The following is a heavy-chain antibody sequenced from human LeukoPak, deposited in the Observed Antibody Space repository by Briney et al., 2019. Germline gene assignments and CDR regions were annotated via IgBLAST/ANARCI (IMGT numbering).Heavy chain of an antibody. V-gene: IGHV4-34*01. Sequence: KPSETLSLTCAVYGGPFSGYYWNWIRQPPGKGLEWIGEINHSGSTNYIPSLKSRVTISVDTSKNQFSLKLSSVTAADTAVYYCARGSKMLGYNWFDPWGQGTLVTVSS. CDR1: GGPFSGYY. CDR2: INHSGST. CDR3: ARGSKMLGYNWFDP. J-gene: IGHJ5*02. D-gene: IGHD1-26*01.